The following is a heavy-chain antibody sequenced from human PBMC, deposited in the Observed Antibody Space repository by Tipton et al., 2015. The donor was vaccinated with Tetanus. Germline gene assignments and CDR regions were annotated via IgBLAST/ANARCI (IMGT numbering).Heavy chain of an antibody. CDR1: GGSISDKKYY. D-gene: IGHD3-10*01. Sequence: SGGSISDKKYYWGWIRQPPGKGLEWIASIYFKGDTYYSPSLRSRLTIAVDTFHNLFSLRLTSVTAADTAIYYCARHLYGYWFDPWGQGALVTVSS. J-gene: IGHJ5*02. CDR3: ARHLYGYWFDP. CDR2: IYFKGDT. V-gene: IGHV4-39*01.